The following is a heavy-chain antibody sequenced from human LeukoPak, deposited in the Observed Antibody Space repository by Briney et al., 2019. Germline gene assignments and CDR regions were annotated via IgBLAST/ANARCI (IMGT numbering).Heavy chain of an antibody. V-gene: IGHV3-23*01. D-gene: IGHD2-15*01. CDR3: AKGGGSYFFDY. CDR2: ISISVGST. CDR1: GFTFSDYA. J-gene: IGHJ4*02. Sequence: GGSLRLSCAASGFTFSDYAMSWVRQVPGKGLEWVSAISISVGSTYYADSVKGRFTISRDNSKNTLYVQMNSLRAEDTAVYYRAKGGGSYFFDYWGQGTLVTVAS.